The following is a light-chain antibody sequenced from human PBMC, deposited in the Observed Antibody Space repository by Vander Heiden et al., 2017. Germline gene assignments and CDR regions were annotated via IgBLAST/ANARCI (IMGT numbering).Light chain of an antibody. CDR1: SGHSGYA. V-gene: IGLV4-69*01. CDR3: QTWRTGALVV. J-gene: IGLJ2*01. CDR2: LNSDGRH. Sequence: QLVLARSSSASASLGASIKLTCTLSSGHSGYAIAWHQQQPEKGPRYLLELNSDGRHTKGDGIPDRFSASSSGAERYLTISSPQSDDKADYYRQTWRTGALVVFGGGTKLTVL.